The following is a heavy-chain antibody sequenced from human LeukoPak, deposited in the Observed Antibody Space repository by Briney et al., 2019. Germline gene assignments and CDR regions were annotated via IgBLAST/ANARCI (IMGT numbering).Heavy chain of an antibody. D-gene: IGHD1-26*01. J-gene: IGHJ4*02. Sequence: PGRSLRLSCAASGFTFDDYAMHWVRQAPGKGLEWVSGISWNSAIIAYADSVKGRFTISRDNAKKSLYLQMNSLRAEDTALYYCAKEIHEVGATNFDYWGQGTLVTVSS. CDR2: ISWNSAII. V-gene: IGHV3-9*01. CDR3: AKEIHEVGATNFDY. CDR1: GFTFDDYA.